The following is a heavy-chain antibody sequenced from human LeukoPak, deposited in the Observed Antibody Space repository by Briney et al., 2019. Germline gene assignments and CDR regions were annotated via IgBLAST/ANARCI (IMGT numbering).Heavy chain of an antibody. CDR1: GFTFSSYS. V-gene: IGHV3-21*01. J-gene: IGHJ4*02. CDR3: ARSYPNEYYFDY. CDR2: ISSSSSYI. D-gene: IGHD5-18*01. Sequence: GGSLRLSCAASGFTFSSYSMNWVRQAPGKGLEWVSSISSSSSYIYYADSVKGRFTISRDNAKNSLYLQMNSLRAEDTAVYYCARSYPNEYYFDYWGQGTLVTVSS.